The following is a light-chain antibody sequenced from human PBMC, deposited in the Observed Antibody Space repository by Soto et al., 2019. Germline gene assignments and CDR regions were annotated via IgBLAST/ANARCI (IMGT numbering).Light chain of an antibody. CDR2: DVS. V-gene: IGLV2-14*03. CDR3: SSYTSINTEV. Sequence: QSALAQPASVSWSPGQSITISCTGTSSDVGAYNYVSWYQHHPGKAPKLIIYDVSDRPSGVSNRFSASKSGNTASLAISGLQAEDEADYYCSSYTSINTEVFGTGTKVTVL. CDR1: SSDVGAYNY. J-gene: IGLJ1*01.